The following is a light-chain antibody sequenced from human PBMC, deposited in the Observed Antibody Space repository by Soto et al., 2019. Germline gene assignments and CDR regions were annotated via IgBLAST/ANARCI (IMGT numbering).Light chain of an antibody. CDR1: SSNIGAGYD. V-gene: IGLV1-40*01. CDR2: GNS. J-gene: IGLJ2*01. CDR3: QSYDSSLSGVV. Sequence: QSVLTQPPSVSGAPGQRVTISCTGSSSNIGAGYDVHWYQQLPGTAPKLLIYGNSNRPSGVPDRFSGSKSGTSASLATTGLQAEDEADYYCQSYDSSLSGVVFGGGTKVTVL.